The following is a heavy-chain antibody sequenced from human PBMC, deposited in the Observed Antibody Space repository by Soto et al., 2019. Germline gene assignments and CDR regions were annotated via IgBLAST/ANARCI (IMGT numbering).Heavy chain of an antibody. D-gene: IGHD1-1*01. CDR1: GASISIHY. J-gene: IGHJ4*02. Sequence: SETLSLTCTVSGASISIHYWSWIWQSPGKGLEWIGYVHNSGSTNYNPSLKSRLTIAVDTSKNQFSLNLYSVTAADTDVYYCARVLSTNSWNGLDYWGQGTLVTVSS. V-gene: IGHV4-59*11. CDR3: ARVLSTNSWNGLDY. CDR2: VHNSGST.